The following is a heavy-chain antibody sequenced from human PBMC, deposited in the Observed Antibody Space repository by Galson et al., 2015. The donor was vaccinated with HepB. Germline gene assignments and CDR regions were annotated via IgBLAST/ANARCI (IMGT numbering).Heavy chain of an antibody. D-gene: IGHD2-2*01. V-gene: IGHV1-3*01. Sequence: SCKASGYTFTSYNIHWVRQAPGQRLEWMGWINAGSGNTKYSQKFQGRVTITRDTSATIAYMELSSLRSEDTAVYYCAREGDIVIITAARDAAFDIWGQGTMVTVSS. J-gene: IGHJ3*02. CDR2: INAGSGNT. CDR1: GYTFTSYN. CDR3: AREGDIVIITAARDAAFDI.